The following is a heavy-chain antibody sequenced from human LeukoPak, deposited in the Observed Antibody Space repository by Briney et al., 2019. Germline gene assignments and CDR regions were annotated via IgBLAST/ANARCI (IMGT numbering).Heavy chain of an antibody. Sequence: GGSPRLSRAASGFTFSSYGMHWVPEAPGEGLGWGAVISYDGSNKYYAHSLKGRFTISRDNSKTTLYLQMNRLRAEDTAVYYCAKHMDHVHSSSWWWGFDYWGQGTLVTVSS. CDR2: ISYDGSNK. V-gene: IGHV3-30*18. CDR3: AKHMDHVHSSSWWWGFDY. J-gene: IGHJ4*02. D-gene: IGHD6-13*01. CDR1: GFTFSSYG.